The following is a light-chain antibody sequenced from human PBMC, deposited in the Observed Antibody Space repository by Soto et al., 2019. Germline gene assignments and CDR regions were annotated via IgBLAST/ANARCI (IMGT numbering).Light chain of an antibody. CDR3: QVSDRSTDSVI. CDR1: DIGSTA. J-gene: IGLJ2*01. V-gene: IGLV3-21*02. CDR2: DNS. Sequence: SYELTQPPSVSVAPGQTAKIACGGNDIGSTAVHWYLQKPGQAPVLVVYDNSDRPSGIPERFSGSNSGNTATLTISRVEAGDEADYYCQVSDRSTDSVIFGGGTKVTVL.